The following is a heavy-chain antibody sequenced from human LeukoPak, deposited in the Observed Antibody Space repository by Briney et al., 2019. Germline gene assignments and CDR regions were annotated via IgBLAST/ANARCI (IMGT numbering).Heavy chain of an antibody. CDR3: ARSPNTYCSSTSCYYSEMDY. J-gene: IGHJ4*02. CDR1: GGTFSSYA. Sequence: ASVKVSCKASGGTFSSYAISWVRQAPGQGLEWMGRIIPILGIANCAQKFQGRVTITADKSTSTAYMELSSLRSEDTAVYYCARSPNTYCSSTSCYYSEMDYWGQGTLVTVSS. D-gene: IGHD2-2*01. V-gene: IGHV1-69*04. CDR2: IIPILGIA.